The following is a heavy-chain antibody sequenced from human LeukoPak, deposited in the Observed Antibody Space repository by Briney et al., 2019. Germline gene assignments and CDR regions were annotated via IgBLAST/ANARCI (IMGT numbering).Heavy chain of an antibody. CDR2: ITGGGGSA. V-gene: IGHV3-23*01. CDR3: AKGRNDYGYFDY. D-gene: IGHD4-17*01. J-gene: IGHJ4*02. Sequence: GGSLRLSCAASGFTFSNYAMSWVRQAPGKGLEWVSAITGGGGSAYYADSVKGRFTISRDNSKNTLYLQMNSLRVEDTAVHYCAKGRNDYGYFDYWGQGTLVTVSS. CDR1: GFTFSNYA.